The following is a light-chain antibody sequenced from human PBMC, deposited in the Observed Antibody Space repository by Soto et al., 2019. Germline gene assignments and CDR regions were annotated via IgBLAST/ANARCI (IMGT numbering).Light chain of an antibody. CDR1: TSDVGIYNY. J-gene: IGLJ1*01. CDR2: EVS. V-gene: IGLV2-8*01. Sequence: QSVLTQPPSASGSPGQSVTISCTGSTSDVGIYNYVSWYQQHPGEAPKLMLYEVSKRPSGVPDRFSGSKSGNTASLTVSGLQADGEADYYCSSYAGSNNFVFGTGTKVTVL. CDR3: SSYAGSNNFV.